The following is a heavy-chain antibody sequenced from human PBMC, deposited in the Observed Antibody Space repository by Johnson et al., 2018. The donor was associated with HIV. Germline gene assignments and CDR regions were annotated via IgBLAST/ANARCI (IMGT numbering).Heavy chain of an antibody. J-gene: IGHJ3*02. CDR2: MWYDGSNK. V-gene: IGHV3-33*08. CDR1: GFTFSTYG. Sequence: QVQLVESGGGLVKPGGSLRLSCAASGFTFSTYGMHWVRQAPGKGLEWVAVMWYDGSNKYYADSVKGRFTISRDNSKNTLYLQMNSLRAEDTALYYCARDGGVKGKGAFDIWGQGTMVTVSS. CDR3: ARDGGVKGKGAFDI. D-gene: IGHD3-16*01.